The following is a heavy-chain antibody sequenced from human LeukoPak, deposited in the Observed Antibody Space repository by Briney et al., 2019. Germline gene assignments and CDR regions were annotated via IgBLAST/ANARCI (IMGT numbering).Heavy chain of an antibody. D-gene: IGHD2-2*01. CDR1: GFTFSSYS. Sequence: GGSLRLSCAASGFTFSSYSMNWVRQAPGKGLEWVSSISSSSSYIYYADSVKGRFTISRDNAKNSLYLQMNSLRAEDTAVYYCAREPGMGYCSSTSCYRGPPYFDYWGQGTLVTVSS. J-gene: IGHJ4*02. CDR3: AREPGMGYCSSTSCYRGPPYFDY. V-gene: IGHV3-21*04. CDR2: ISSSSSYI.